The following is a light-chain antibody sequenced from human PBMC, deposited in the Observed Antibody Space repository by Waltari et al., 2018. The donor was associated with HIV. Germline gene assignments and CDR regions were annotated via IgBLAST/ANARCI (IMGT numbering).Light chain of an antibody. CDR2: INN. J-gene: IGLJ2*01. Sequence: QSVLTPPPSVSGAPGHRVPLSCTGSSSNIGSGYELPWYQHLPGTAPKLVIYINNGRPLGIPDRFSGSKSGASASLAIAGLRAEDEADYHCQSYDSGLSGAIFGGGTKLTVL. V-gene: IGLV1-40*01. CDR3: QSYDSGLSGAI. CDR1: SSNIGSGYE.